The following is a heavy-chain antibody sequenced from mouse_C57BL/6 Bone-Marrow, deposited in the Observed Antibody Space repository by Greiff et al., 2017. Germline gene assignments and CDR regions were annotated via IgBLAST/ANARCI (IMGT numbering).Heavy chain of an antibody. Sequence: EVQLQQSGAELVKPGASVKISCKASGYTFTDYYMNWVKQSHGKSLEWIGDINPNDGGTSYNPKFKGKATLTADTSSSTAYLELRSLTSEDSAVYYCTRPTISRCRVWFAYWGKGTLVTVSA. CDR1: GYTFTDYY. CDR2: INPNDGGT. V-gene: IGHV1-26*01. CDR3: TRPTISRCRVWFAY. D-gene: IGHD2-10*01. J-gene: IGHJ3*01.